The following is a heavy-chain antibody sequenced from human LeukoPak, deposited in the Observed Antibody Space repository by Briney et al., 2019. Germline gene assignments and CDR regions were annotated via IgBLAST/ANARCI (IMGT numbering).Heavy chain of an antibody. CDR2: IYTSGST. Sequence: SETLSLTCTVSGGSISSYYWSWIRQPAGKGLEWIGRIYTSGSTNYNPSLESRVTMSVDTSKNQFSLKLSSVTAADTAVYYCAREDGAAAGSTEIAKGYWGQGTLVTVSS. V-gene: IGHV4-4*07. CDR3: AREDGAAAGSTEIAKGY. J-gene: IGHJ4*02. CDR1: GGSISSYY. D-gene: IGHD6-13*01.